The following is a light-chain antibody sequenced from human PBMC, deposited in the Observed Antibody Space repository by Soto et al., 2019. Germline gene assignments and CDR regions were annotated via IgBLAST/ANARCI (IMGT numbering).Light chain of an antibody. V-gene: IGKV3-11*01. Sequence: EIVLTQSPATLSLSPGERSTLSRMAIQSVSSYLSWYQQKPGQAPRLLIYDASNRATGIPARFSGSGSGTDFTLTISSLEPEDFAVYYCQQRSNWPPGFTVGPGTQVDIK. CDR2: DAS. CDR3: QQRSNWPPGFT. CDR1: QSVSSY. J-gene: IGKJ3*01.